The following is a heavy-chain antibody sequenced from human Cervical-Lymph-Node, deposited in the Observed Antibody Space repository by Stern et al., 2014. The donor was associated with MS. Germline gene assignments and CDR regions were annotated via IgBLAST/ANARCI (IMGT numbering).Heavy chain of an antibody. Sequence: EEQLVESGGDVVRPGGSLRLSCVASGFTFAGYGMGWVRQAPGKGLEWVSGVNWNAATTGYTDSMNGRFSVSRDNAKNSLYLQMHSLRAEDTAFYYCARRAAAVTYWYFDLWGRGTLVTVSS. CDR2: VNWNAATT. J-gene: IGHJ2*01. D-gene: IGHD6-13*01. CDR1: GFTFAGYG. CDR3: ARRAAAVTYWYFDL. V-gene: IGHV3-20*04.